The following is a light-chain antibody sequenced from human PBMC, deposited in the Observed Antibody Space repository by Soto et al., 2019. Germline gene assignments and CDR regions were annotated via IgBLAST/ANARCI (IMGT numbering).Light chain of an antibody. CDR2: GAS. Sequence: EIVLTQSPGTLSLSPGETATLSCWASQSVKFNYLAWYQQKPGQAPRLLISGASTRATDIPDRFRGSGSGTGFTLTISGLDPEDFAVYYCQQYGASPLTVGGGTKVEIK. J-gene: IGKJ4*01. V-gene: IGKV3-20*01. CDR1: QSVKFNY. CDR3: QQYGASPLT.